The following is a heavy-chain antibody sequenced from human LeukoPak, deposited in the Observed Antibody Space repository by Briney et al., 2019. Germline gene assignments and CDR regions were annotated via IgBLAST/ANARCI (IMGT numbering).Heavy chain of an antibody. V-gene: IGHV4-30-2*01. J-gene: IGHJ4*02. D-gene: IGHD3-10*01. CDR1: GGSISSGDYS. CDR2: IYQSGST. Sequence: SETLSLTCAVSGGSISSGDYSWSWIRQPPGKGLEWIGYIYQSGSTYYNPSLKSRVTISVDRSKNQFSLKLSSVTAADTAFYYCARGGGSGSYYEHYFDYWGQGTLVTVSS. CDR3: ARGGGSGSYYEHYFDY.